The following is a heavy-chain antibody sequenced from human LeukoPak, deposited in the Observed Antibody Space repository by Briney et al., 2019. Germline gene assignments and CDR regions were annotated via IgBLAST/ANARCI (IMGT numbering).Heavy chain of an antibody. V-gene: IGHV4-59*01. Sequence: SETLSLTCTVSGGSISSYYWSWIRQPPGKGLEWIGYIYYSGSTNYNPSLKSRVTISVDTSKNQFSLKLSSVTAADTAVYYCASLFYEGVPAALGWFDPWGQGTLVIVSP. J-gene: IGHJ5*02. CDR3: ASLFYEGVPAALGWFDP. CDR1: GGSISSYY. CDR2: IYYSGST. D-gene: IGHD2-2*01.